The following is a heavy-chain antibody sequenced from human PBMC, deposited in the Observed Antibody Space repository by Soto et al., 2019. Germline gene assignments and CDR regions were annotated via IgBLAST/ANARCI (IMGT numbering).Heavy chain of an antibody. V-gene: IGHV2-70*01. J-gene: IGHJ4*02. CDR1: GFSLSTSGMC. CDR2: IDWDDDK. CDR3: ARLTYYYDSSGYYRIFDY. D-gene: IGHD3-22*01. Sequence: SGPTLVNPTQTLTLTFTFSGFSLSTSGMCVSWIRQPPGKALEWLAPIDWDDDKYYSKALKTRLTISKDTYKNPVVLTMTNIDPVDPATYYCARLTYYYDSSGYYRIFDYWGQGTLVTVSS.